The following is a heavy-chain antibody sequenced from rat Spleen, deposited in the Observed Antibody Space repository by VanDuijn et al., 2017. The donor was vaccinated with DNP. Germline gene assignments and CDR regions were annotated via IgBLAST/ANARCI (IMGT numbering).Heavy chain of an antibody. J-gene: IGHJ2*01. V-gene: IGHV3-1*01. CDR1: VYSITSNY. CDR2: ISYSGHT. D-gene: IGHD1-1*01. Sequence: EVQFQESGPGLVKPSQSLSLTCSVTVYSITSNYWGWIRKFPGNKMEWMGYISYSGHTDYNPSLRSRISITRDTSKNQFFLQLNSVTTEDTATYYCARWVRYFDYWGHGVLVTVSS. CDR3: ARWVRYFDY.